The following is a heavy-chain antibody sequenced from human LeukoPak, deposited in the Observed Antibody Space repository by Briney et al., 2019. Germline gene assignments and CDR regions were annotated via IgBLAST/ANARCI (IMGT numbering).Heavy chain of an antibody. D-gene: IGHD6-13*01. Sequence: PSETLSHTCTVSGGSISSYYWSWIRQPAGKGLEWVGRIYTSGSTNYNPSLKSRVTMSVDTSKNQFSLKLSSVTAADTAVYYCARDRYSSSWYRTNWFDPWGQGTLVTVSS. CDR3: ARDRYSSSWYRTNWFDP. V-gene: IGHV4-4*07. CDR2: IYTSGST. J-gene: IGHJ5*02. CDR1: GGSISSYY.